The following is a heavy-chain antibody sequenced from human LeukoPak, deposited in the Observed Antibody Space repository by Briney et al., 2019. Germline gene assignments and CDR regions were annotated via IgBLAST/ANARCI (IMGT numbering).Heavy chain of an antibody. CDR2: INAGNGNT. D-gene: IGHD6-19*01. CDR1: GYTFTSYA. Sequence: GASVKVSCKASGYTFTSYAMHWVRQAPGQRLEWMGWINAGNGNTKYSQKFQGRVTNTRDTSASTAYMELSSLRSEDTAVYYCARDVRSGWYDYWGQGTLVTVSS. J-gene: IGHJ4*02. CDR3: ARDVRSGWYDY. V-gene: IGHV1-3*01.